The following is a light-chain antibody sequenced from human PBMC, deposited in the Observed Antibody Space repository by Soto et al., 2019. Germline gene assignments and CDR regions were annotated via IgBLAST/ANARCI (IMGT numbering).Light chain of an antibody. V-gene: IGLV2-8*01. J-gene: IGLJ3*02. CDR2: EVT. CDR1: SSDVGAYNY. CDR3: SSFASSNTWV. Sequence: QSPLTQPPSASGSPGQSVTISCTGTSSDVGAYNYVSWYQQHAGKAPKLVIYEVTKRPSGVPDRFSGSKSANTASLTVSGLQAEDEADYYCSSFASSNTWVFGGGTEVTVL.